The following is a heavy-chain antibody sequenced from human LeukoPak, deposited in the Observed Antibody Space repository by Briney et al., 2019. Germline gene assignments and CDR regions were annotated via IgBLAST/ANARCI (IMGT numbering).Heavy chain of an antibody. J-gene: IGHJ6*02. CDR2: IYHSGGT. CDR1: GGSISSGGYS. V-gene: IGHV4-30-2*01. Sequence: SQTLSLTCAVSGGSISSGGYSWSWIRQPPGKGLEWIGYIYHSGGTYYNPSLKSRVTISVDRSKNQFSLKLSSVTAADTAVYYCARGDCSSTSCYNGMDVWGQGTTVTVSS. CDR3: ARGDCSSTSCYNGMDV. D-gene: IGHD2-2*02.